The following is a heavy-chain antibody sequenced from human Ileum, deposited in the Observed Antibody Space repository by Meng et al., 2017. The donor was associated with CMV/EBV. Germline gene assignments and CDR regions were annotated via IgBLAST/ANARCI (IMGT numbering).Heavy chain of an antibody. CDR2: INPNTGGT. V-gene: IGHV1-2*02. D-gene: IGHD3-10*01. CDR3: ACLSGSYSLG. J-gene: IGHJ4*02. Sequence: QVYGVQSGAEVKKPGASVKVSCKTSGYTFTGYYIHWVRQAPGQGLEWMGWINPNTGGTNYAQNFQGRVTMTRDTSISTTYMEVNSLRSDDTAVFYCACLSGSYSLGWGQGTLVTVSS. CDR1: GYTFTGYY.